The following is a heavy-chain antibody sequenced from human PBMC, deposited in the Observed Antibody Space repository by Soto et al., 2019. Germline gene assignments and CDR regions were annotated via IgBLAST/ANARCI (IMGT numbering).Heavy chain of an antibody. CDR3: ARVQGSYETFDY. V-gene: IGHV4-59*01. J-gene: IGHJ4*02. Sequence: PSESLSFTRTFYGGSTSRYYRRCIRQPPVKGLAWIGYIYYSGSTNYKPSLKSRVTISVATSKNQFSLKLSSVTAADTAVYYCARVQGSYETFDYWGQGTPVAVSS. CDR2: IYYSGST. CDR1: GGSTSRYY. D-gene: IGHD5-18*01.